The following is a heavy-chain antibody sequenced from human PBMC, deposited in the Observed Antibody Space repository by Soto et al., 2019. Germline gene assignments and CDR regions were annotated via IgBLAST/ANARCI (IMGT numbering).Heavy chain of an antibody. Sequence: SQTRSLTCAISGDSVSTIRATWNWIRQSPSRGLEWLGRTYYRSKWYNDYAVSVKGRITINPDTSKNQFSLQLNSVTPEDTGVYYCTTDKNGYRPRDPAYWGQGTLVTVSS. J-gene: IGHJ4*02. D-gene: IGHD5-12*01. CDR1: GDSVSTIRAT. V-gene: IGHV6-1*01. CDR3: TTDKNGYRPRDPAY. CDR2: TYYRSKWYN.